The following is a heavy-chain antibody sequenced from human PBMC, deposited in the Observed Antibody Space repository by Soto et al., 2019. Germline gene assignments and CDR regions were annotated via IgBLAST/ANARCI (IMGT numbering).Heavy chain of an antibody. Sequence: PXXTLSLPFTVSGGSISSYYWRWIPQPPGKGLEWIGYIYYSGSTNYNPSLKSRLTISGDSSTNQISLKVASVTDAETAVYFCARGTDIAISPAKGAFDYWGPGVLVTVSS. CDR2: IYYSGST. CDR3: ARGTDIAISPAKGAFDY. J-gene: IGHJ4*02. V-gene: IGHV4-59*12. CDR1: GGSISSYY. D-gene: IGHD3-9*01.